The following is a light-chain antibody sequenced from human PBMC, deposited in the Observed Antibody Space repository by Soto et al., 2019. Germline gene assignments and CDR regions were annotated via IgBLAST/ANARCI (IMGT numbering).Light chain of an antibody. V-gene: IGLV1-40*01. J-gene: IGLJ3*02. CDR3: QSYDSSLSGSV. CDR2: GNN. CDR1: SSNIGAIYD. Sequence: QSVLTQPPSVSGAPGQRVTISCTGSSSNIGAIYDVHWYQQVPGTAPKVLIFGNNKRPSGVPDRFSGSKSGTXASLAITGLQAEDEADYYCQSYDSSLSGSVFXXGTKXTVL.